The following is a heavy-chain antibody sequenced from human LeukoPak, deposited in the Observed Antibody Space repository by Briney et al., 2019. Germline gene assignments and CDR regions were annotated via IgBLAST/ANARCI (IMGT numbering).Heavy chain of an antibody. J-gene: IGHJ4*02. Sequence: SVKVSCKASGGTFSSYAISRVRQAPGQGLEWMGRIIPILGIANYAQKFQGRVTITADKSTSTAYVELSSLRSEDTAVYYCAREGDVDTAMDNWGQGTLVTVSS. CDR3: AREGDVDTAMDN. D-gene: IGHD5-18*01. CDR2: IIPILGIA. V-gene: IGHV1-69*04. CDR1: GGTFSSYA.